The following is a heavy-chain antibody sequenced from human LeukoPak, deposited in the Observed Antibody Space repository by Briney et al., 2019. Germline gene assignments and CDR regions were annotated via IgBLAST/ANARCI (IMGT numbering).Heavy chain of an antibody. V-gene: IGHV4-30-4*01. Sequence: SQTLSLTCTVSGGSISSGDYYWSWTRQPPGKGLEWIGYIYYSGSTYYNPSLKSRVTISVDTSKNQFSLKLSSVTAADTAVYYCARESLYYYDSSGYWKGLDPWGQGTLVTVSS. CDR2: IYYSGST. CDR1: GGSISSGDYY. D-gene: IGHD3-22*01. CDR3: ARESLYYYDSSGYWKGLDP. J-gene: IGHJ5*02.